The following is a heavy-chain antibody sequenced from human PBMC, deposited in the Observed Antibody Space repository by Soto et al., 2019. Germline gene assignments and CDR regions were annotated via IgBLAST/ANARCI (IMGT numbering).Heavy chain of an antibody. Sequence: PGGSLRLSCAASGFIFNIYALSWVRQAPGKGPEWVSAISGSGGSTYYADSVKGRFSISRDNSKQTLYLQMNSLRAEDTAVYYCAKARGSSSRGYYYYAMDVWGQGTTVTVSS. D-gene: IGHD2-15*01. CDR1: GFIFNIYA. J-gene: IGHJ6*02. CDR2: ISGSGGST. CDR3: AKARGSSSRGYYYYAMDV. V-gene: IGHV3-23*01.